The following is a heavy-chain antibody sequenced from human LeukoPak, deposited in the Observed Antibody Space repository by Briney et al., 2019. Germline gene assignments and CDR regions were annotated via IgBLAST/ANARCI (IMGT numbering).Heavy chain of an antibody. CDR1: GFTFSSYS. J-gene: IGHJ4*02. CDR2: ISSSSSTI. D-gene: IGHD1-7*01. CDR3: ARDLTGTNY. Sequence: GGSLRLSCAASGFTFSSYSMNWVRQAPGKGLEWVSYISSSSSTIYYADSVKGRFTISRDNAKNSLYLQMNSLRAEDTAAYYCARDLTGTNYWGQGTLVTVSS. V-gene: IGHV3-48*01.